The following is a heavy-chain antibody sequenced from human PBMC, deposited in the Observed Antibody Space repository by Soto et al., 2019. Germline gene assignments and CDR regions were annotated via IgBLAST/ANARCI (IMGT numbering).Heavy chain of an antibody. CDR2: ISDRGDTT. D-gene: IGHD1-1*01. J-gene: IGHJ4*02. V-gene: IGHV3-23*01. CDR1: GFTISSNA. Sequence: GSLRLSCAASGFTISSNAMYWVRQAPGKGLEWVSGISDRGDTTHYADSVKGRFTISRDTSKNTLYLQLNTLRADDTAVYYCANDTPGTTSFDYWGQGTLVTVSS. CDR3: ANDTPGTTSFDY.